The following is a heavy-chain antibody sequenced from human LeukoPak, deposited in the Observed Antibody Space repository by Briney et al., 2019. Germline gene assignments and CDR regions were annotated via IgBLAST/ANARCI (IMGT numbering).Heavy chain of an antibody. Sequence: SETLSLTCTVSGDSFRSSTYYWGWIRQPPGRGLEWIGSLYYSGSTYNNPSLKSRVTISVDTSKNQFSLKLSSVTAADTAVYYCARGRRITMVRGVILKGPWGQGTLVTVSS. CDR2: LYYSGST. CDR1: GDSFRSSTYY. D-gene: IGHD3-10*01. CDR3: ARGRRITMVRGVILKGP. J-gene: IGHJ5*02. V-gene: IGHV4-39*07.